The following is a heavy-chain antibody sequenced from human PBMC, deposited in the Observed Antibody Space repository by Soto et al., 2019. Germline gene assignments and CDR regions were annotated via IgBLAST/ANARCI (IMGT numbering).Heavy chain of an antibody. Sequence: GGSLRLSCAASGFTFSSYAMHWVRQAPGKGLEWVAVISYDGSNKYYADSVKGRFTISRDNSKNTLYLQMNSLRAEDTAVYYCARGELEYCSSTSCPYYYYYYGMDVWGQGTTVTVSS. D-gene: IGHD2-2*01. CDR1: GFTFSSYA. CDR2: ISYDGSNK. V-gene: IGHV3-30-3*01. J-gene: IGHJ6*02. CDR3: ARGELEYCSSTSCPYYYYYYGMDV.